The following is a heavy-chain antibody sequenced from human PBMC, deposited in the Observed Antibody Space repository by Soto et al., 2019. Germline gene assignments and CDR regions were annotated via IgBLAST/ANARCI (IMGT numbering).Heavy chain of an antibody. Sequence: GGSLRLSCAASGFTVNSNYMSWVRQAPGKGLVWVSVIYSGGNTYYADSVKGRFTISRDNSKTTLYLQMNSLRAEDTAMYYCARQDGYNYRHNYYYYGMDVWGQGTTVTVSS. V-gene: IGHV3-53*01. D-gene: IGHD5-12*01. CDR1: GFTVNSNY. J-gene: IGHJ6*02. CDR2: IYSGGNT. CDR3: ARQDGYNYRHNYYYYGMDV.